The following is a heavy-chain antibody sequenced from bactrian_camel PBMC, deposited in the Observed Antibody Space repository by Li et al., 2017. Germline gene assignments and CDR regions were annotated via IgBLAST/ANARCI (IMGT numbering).Heavy chain of an antibody. V-gene: IGHV3S53*01. Sequence: QLVESGGGSVQAGGSLRLACKVTDDPTSKYYMDDTYCMGWFRQAPGKEREEVAHIDNDGTTNYAHSVKGRFTVSKDSDQNIMYLQMSNLKPEDAGLYRCVATLERPRAWWLWADFGFEGRGTQVTVS. CDR1: DDPTSKYYMDDTYC. J-gene: IGHJ6*01. CDR3: VATLERPRAWWLWADFGF. CDR2: IDNDGTT. D-gene: IGHD2*01.